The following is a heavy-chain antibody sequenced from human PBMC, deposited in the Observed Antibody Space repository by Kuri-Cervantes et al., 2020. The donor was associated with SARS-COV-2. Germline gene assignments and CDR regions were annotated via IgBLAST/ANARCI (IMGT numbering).Heavy chain of an antibody. D-gene: IGHD3-3*01. Sequence: GESLKISCAASGFTFSSYAMSWVRQAPGKGLEWVSAISGSGGSTYYADSVKGRFTISRDNSKNTLYLQMNSLKTEDTAVYYCTTDPRGYDFWSGYYSPRKKIADYWGQGTLVTVSS. CDR1: GFTFSSYA. J-gene: IGHJ4*02. V-gene: IGHV3-23*01. CDR2: ISGSGGST. CDR3: TTDPRGYDFWSGYYSPRKKIADY.